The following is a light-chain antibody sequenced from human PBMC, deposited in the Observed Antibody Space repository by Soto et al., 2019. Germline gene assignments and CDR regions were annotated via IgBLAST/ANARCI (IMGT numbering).Light chain of an antibody. V-gene: IGLV2-14*01. Sequence: QSALTQPASVSGSPGQSITISCTGTSSDVGGYNYVSWYQQHPGKAPKLMIYDVSNRPSGVSNRVSGSKSGNTASLTSAGLQAEDEADYYCSSYTSSRTRVFGTGAKLT. CDR2: DVS. J-gene: IGLJ1*01. CDR3: SSYTSSRTRV. CDR1: SSDVGGYNY.